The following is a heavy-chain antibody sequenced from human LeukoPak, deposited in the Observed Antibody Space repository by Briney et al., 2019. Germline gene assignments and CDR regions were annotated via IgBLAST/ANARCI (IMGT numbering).Heavy chain of an antibody. J-gene: IGHJ4*02. D-gene: IGHD3-10*01. CDR3: ARGVHDY. V-gene: IGHV1-69*04. Sequence: ASVKVSCKASGGTFSSYAISWVRQAPGQGLEWMGRIIPILGIANYAQKLQGRVTMTTDTSTSTAYMELRSLRSDDTAVYYCARGVHDYWGQGTLVTVSS. CDR1: GGTFSSYA. CDR2: IIPILGIA.